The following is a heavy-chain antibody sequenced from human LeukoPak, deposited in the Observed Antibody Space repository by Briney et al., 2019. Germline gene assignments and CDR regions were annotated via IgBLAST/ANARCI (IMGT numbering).Heavy chain of an antibody. CDR1: GFTFSSYD. V-gene: IGHV3-13*01. Sequence: PGGSLRLSCAASGFTFSSYDMHWVRQATGKGLEWVSAIDTAGDTYYPGSVKGRFTISRENAKNSLYLQMNSLRAADTAVYYCARSTEYLNMDVWGKGATVTASS. D-gene: IGHD2-2*02. CDR2: IDTAGDT. CDR3: ARSTEYLNMDV. J-gene: IGHJ6*03.